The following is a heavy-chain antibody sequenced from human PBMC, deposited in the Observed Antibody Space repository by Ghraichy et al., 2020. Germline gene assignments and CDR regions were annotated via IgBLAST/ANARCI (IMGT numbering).Heavy chain of an antibody. CDR3: AIPRYCSHDDCSNNLDF. CDR1: GFTFSTYS. J-gene: IGHJ4*02. V-gene: IGHV3-48*01. D-gene: IGHD2-15*01. Sequence: GGSLRLSCAASGFTFSTYSMSWVRQAPGAGLEWVAYITSSSGTRIYADSVKGRFTISRDNAKNSLYLQMNSLRAEDTAVYYCAIPRYCSHDDCSNNLDFWGQGTLVTVSS. CDR2: ITSSSGTR.